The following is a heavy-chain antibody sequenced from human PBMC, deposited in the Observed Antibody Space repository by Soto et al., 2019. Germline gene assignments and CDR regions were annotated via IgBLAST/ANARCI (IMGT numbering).Heavy chain of an antibody. CDR1: GFTFSSYA. J-gene: IGHJ6*02. V-gene: IGHV3-23*01. CDR2: ISGSGGST. CDR3: AKDLDTYYGSGSYGSLYYYYGMDV. D-gene: IGHD3-10*01. Sequence: GGSLRLSCAASGFTFSSYAMSWVRQAPGKGLEWVSAISGSGGSTYYADSVKGRFTISRDNSKNTLYLQMNSLRAEDTAVYYCAKDLDTYYGSGSYGSLYYYYGMDVWGQGPTVPASS.